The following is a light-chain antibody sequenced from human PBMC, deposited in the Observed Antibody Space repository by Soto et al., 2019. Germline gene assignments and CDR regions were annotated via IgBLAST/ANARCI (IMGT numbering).Light chain of an antibody. CDR1: SSNIGGNS. J-gene: IGLJ1*01. CDR2: DDN. Sequence: QSALTQPPSVSAAPGQKVTISCSGSSSNIGGNSVSWYQPLPGTAPKLLMYDDNKRPSGIPDRFSGSKSGTSATLGITGFQTGDEADYYCGSWDSSLSAYVFGTGTKVTVL. V-gene: IGLV1-51*01. CDR3: GSWDSSLSAYV.